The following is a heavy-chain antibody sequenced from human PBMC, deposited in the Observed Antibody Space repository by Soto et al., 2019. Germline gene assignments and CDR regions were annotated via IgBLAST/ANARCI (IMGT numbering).Heavy chain of an antibody. J-gene: IGHJ4*02. CDR1: ADSFSSYG. CDR3: ARVFPDGWVEPGVVRGYLDT. D-gene: IGHD3-3*01. V-gene: IGHV1-69*01. Sequence: QVQLVQSGAEVTEPGSAVKVSCKAPADSFSSYGISWVRQAPGQGLEWMGGIIPIFGTTNYAEKFQGRVTITADESTNTADIELSSLRSEDTALYYCARVFPDGWVEPGVVRGYLDTWGRGTLVTVSS. CDR2: IIPIFGTT.